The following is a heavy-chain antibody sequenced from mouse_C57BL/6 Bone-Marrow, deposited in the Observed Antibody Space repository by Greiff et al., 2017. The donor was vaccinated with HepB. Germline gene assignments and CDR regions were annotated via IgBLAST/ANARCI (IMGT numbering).Heavy chain of an antibody. CDR2: ISSGSSTI. V-gene: IGHV5-17*01. CDR3: ARHRFFAY. CDR1: GFTFSAYG. Sequence: EVQLVESGGGLVKPGGSLKLSCAASGFTFSAYGMHWVRQAPEKGLEWVAYISSGSSTIYYADTVKGRFTISRDNAQNTLFLQMTSLRSEDTAMYYCARHRFFAYWGQGTLVTVSA. J-gene: IGHJ3*01.